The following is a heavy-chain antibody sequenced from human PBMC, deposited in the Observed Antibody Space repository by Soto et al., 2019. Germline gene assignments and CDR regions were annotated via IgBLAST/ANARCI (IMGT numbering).Heavy chain of an antibody. V-gene: IGHV5-51*01. CDR2: IYPGDSDT. J-gene: IGHJ3*02. D-gene: IGHD1-20*01. CDR1: GYSFTSYC. CDR3: ASCDNWKSRCAFDI. Sequence: GESLKISCKGSGYSFTSYCIGLVRQIPGKGLGWMVIIYPGDSDTRYSPSFQGQVTISADKSISTAYLQWSSLKASDTAMYYCASCDNWKSRCAFDIWGQGTMVTVS.